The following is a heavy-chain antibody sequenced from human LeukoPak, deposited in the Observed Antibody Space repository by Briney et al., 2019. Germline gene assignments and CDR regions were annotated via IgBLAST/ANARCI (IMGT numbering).Heavy chain of an antibody. Sequence: SETLSLICTVSGGSISSYYWSWIRQPPGKGLEWIGYIYYSGSTNYNPSLKSRVTVSVDTSKNQFSLKLSSVTAADTAVYYCARHATDAFDIWGQGTMVTVSS. V-gene: IGHV4-59*08. CDR3: ARHATDAFDI. CDR1: GGSISSYY. CDR2: IYYSGST. J-gene: IGHJ3*02.